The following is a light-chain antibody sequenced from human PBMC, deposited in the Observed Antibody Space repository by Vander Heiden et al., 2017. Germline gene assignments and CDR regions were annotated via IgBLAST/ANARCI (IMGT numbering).Light chain of an antibody. Sequence: SPLTQPASVPGSPGQSITISGTGTSSDVGGYNYVCWYQQHTAKAAKLMIYEVSTRPSGVSSRFSGSKSGNTASLTISGHQDEEEADYYSSSYTSSSTLVFGGGTKLTVL. CDR3: SSYTSSSTLV. V-gene: IGLV2-14*01. CDR1: SSDVGGYNY. J-gene: IGLJ2*01. CDR2: EVS.